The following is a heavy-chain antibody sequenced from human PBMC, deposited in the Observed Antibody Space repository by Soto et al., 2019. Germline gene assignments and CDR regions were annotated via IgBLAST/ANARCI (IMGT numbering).Heavy chain of an antibody. V-gene: IGHV3-53*01. CDR2: IYTGGTT. CDR3: HGYGY. Sequence: EGQLVESGGRLIQPGGSLRLSCVVSGFTVSSSNYMSWVRQAPGKGLEWVSVIYTGGTTYYADSVKGRFTISRDNSKNTLYLQMNSLRAEDTAVYHCHGYGYWGQGTLVTVSS. J-gene: IGHJ4*02. D-gene: IGHD5-12*01. CDR1: GFTVSSSNY.